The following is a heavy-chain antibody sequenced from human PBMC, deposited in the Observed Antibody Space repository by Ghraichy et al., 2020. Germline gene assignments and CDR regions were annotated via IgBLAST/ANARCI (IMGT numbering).Heavy chain of an antibody. CDR1: GYSISSGYY. V-gene: IGHV4-38-2*02. J-gene: IGHJ5*02. CDR3: ARETANYDILTGYSNNWFDP. Sequence: SETLSLTCAVSGYSISSGYYWGWIRQPPGKGLEWIGSIYHSGSTYYNPSLKSRVTISVDTSKNQFSLKLSSVTAANTAVYYCARETANYDILTGYSNNWFDPWGQGTLVTVSS. CDR2: IYHSGST. D-gene: IGHD3-9*01.